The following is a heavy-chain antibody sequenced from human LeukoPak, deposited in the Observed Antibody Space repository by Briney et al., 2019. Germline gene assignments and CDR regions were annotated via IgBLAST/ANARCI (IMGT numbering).Heavy chain of an antibody. D-gene: IGHD1-26*01. J-gene: IGHJ6*02. Sequence: PSETLSFTCTVSGGSISSYYWSWIRQPPGKGLEWIGYIYYSGSTNYNPSLKSRVTISVDTSKNQFSLKLSSVTAADTAVYYCARGGTVRNGMDVWGQGTLVTVSS. CDR3: ARGGTVRNGMDV. CDR1: GGSISSYY. V-gene: IGHV4-59*01. CDR2: IYYSGST.